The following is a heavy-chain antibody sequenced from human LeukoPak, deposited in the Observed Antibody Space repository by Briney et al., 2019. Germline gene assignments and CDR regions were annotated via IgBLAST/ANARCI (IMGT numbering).Heavy chain of an antibody. CDR3: ARGRYGQWLVRYFDY. CDR2: INHSGST. J-gene: IGHJ4*02. D-gene: IGHD6-19*01. CDR1: GESFSGYY. Sequence: HPSETLSLTCAVYGESFSGYYWSWIRQPPGKGLEWIGEINHSGSTNYNPSLKSRVTISVDTSKNQFSLKLSSVTAADTAVYYCARGRYGQWLVRYFDYWGQGTLVTVSS. V-gene: IGHV4-34*01.